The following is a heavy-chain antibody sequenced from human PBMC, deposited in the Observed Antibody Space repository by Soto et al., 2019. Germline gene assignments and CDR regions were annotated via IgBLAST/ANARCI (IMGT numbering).Heavy chain of an antibody. D-gene: IGHD1-26*01. J-gene: IGHJ3*02. CDR2: VWYDGGLQ. CDR1: GFTFSSNV. V-gene: IGHV3-33*01. CDR3: AREGGTNRRDDDGFDI. Sequence: QVQLVESGGAVVQPGRSLRLSCAASGFTFSSNVMHWVRQAPGKGLEWVALVWYDGGLQYYGDSVKGRFTISRDNXKGXLYLQMNSLRAEDTAVYYCAREGGTNRRDDDGFDIWGPGTMVTVSS.